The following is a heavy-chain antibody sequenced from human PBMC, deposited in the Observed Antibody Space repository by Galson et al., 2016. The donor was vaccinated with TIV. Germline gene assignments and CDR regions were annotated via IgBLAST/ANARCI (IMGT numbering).Heavy chain of an antibody. CDR2: IFHSGNT. D-gene: IGHD6-19*01. CDR1: GASIATSSNY. Sequence: ETLSLTCSVSGASIATSSNYWVWIRQPPGKGLEWIGTIFHSGNTWYNPSLKSRVTISVDTSKRQFSLKVNSLTAADTAVYYCARRHQWLGGSFGIWGQGTVVIVSS. CDR3: ARRHQWLGGSFGI. J-gene: IGHJ3*02. V-gene: IGHV4-39*01.